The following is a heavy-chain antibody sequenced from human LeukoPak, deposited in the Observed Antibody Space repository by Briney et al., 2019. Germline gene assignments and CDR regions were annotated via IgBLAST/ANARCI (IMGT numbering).Heavy chain of an antibody. CDR2: ISSSGSTI. CDR3: ARDTYSNYHSDY. J-gene: IGHJ4*02. Sequence: GGSLRLSCAASGFTFSSYEMNWVRQAPGKGLEWVSYISSSGSTIYYADSVKGRFTISRDNAKNSLYLQMNSLRAEDTAVYYCARDTYSNYHSDYWGQGTLVTVSS. CDR1: GFTFSSYE. D-gene: IGHD4-11*01. V-gene: IGHV3-48*03.